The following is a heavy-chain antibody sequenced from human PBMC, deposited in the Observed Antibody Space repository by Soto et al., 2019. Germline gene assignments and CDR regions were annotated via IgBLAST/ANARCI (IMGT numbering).Heavy chain of an antibody. V-gene: IGHV1-8*01. CDR2: MNPNSGDT. CDR1: FTSYD. J-gene: IGHJ6*01. Sequence: QVQLVQSGAEVKKPGASVKVSCTFTSYDINWVRQATGQGIEWMAWMNPNSGDTRYAQKLQGRVTRTRNTSSFTAYLELSSLRSEDTSVYYCARGPGSSDWRFSYYYMDVWGQGTTGTFSS. D-gene: IGHD6-19*01. CDR3: ARGPGSSDWRFSYYYMDV.